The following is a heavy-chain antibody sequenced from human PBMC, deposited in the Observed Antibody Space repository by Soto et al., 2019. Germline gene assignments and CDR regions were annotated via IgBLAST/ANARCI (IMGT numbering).Heavy chain of an antibody. CDR1: GGSISSGGYY. Sequence: PSETLSLTCTVSGGSISSGGYYWSWIRQHPGKGLEWIGYIYYSGSTYYNPSLKSRVTISVDTSKNQFSLKLSSVTAADTAVYYCARAGYYYDSSGYNDAFESWGQGTMVTVSS. CDR2: IYYSGST. CDR3: ARAGYYYDSSGYNDAFES. V-gene: IGHV4-31*03. J-gene: IGHJ3*02. D-gene: IGHD3-22*01.